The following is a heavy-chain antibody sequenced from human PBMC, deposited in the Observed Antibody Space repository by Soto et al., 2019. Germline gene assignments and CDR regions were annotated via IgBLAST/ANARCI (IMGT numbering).Heavy chain of an antibody. J-gene: IGHJ4*02. D-gene: IGHD2-21*02. CDR1: GGSLSSVGYY. Sequence: QVQLQESGPVLVKPSQTLSLTCTVSGGSLSSVGYYWSWLRQHPGKGLEWIGYIYYSGSTYYNPSLKSRVTIAVDTSKNHFSLKLSSVTAADTAVYYCATYCGGDCHSGHDYWCQGTLVTVSS. CDR3: ATYCGGDCHSGHDY. CDR2: IYYSGST. V-gene: IGHV4-31*03.